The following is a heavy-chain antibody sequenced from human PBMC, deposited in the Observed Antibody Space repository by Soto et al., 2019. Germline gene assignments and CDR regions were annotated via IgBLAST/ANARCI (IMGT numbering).Heavy chain of an antibody. Sequence: PGGSLRLSCAASGFTFSSYGMHWVRQAPGKGLEWVAVIWYHGNSMYYADSVKGRFTISRDNSKNTLYLQMNNLRAEDTAVYYCSRYKRGHSAYSAQGTLV. CDR1: GFTFSSYG. J-gene: IGHJ4*02. D-gene: IGHD1-26*01. CDR2: IWYHGNSM. CDR3: SRYKRGHSAY. V-gene: IGHV3-33*01.